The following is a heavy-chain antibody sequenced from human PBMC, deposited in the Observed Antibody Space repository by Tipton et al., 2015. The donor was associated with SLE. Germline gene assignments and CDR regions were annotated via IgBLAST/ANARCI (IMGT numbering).Heavy chain of an antibody. D-gene: IGHD3-3*01. CDR3: ARRQMDYDFWSGYYFDY. J-gene: IGHJ4*02. Sequence: TLSPHLHCLWLLHQQWLLLGLEWIGSIYHSGSTYYNPSLKSRVTISVDTSKNQFSLKLSSVAAADTAAYYCARRQMDYDFWSGYYFDYWGQGTLVTVSS. CDR1: LLHQQWLL. V-gene: IGHV4-38-2*02. CDR2: IYHSGST.